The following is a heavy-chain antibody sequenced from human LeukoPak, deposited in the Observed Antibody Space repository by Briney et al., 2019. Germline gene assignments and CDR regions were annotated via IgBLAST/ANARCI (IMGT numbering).Heavy chain of an antibody. CDR1: GFTFSDAW. V-gene: IGHV3-15*01. Sequence: PGGSLRLSCVASGFTFSDAWMTWVRQAPGKGLEWVSRIKSKSDGGTSDYPAPVKGRFSVSRVDSKNTLYLQMDSLKIEDTAVYYCMRDCCLWDNRYTGGQWGQGTLVTVSS. J-gene: IGHJ4*02. CDR2: IKSKSDGGTS. CDR3: MRDCCLWDNRYTGGQ. D-gene: IGHD3-16*02.